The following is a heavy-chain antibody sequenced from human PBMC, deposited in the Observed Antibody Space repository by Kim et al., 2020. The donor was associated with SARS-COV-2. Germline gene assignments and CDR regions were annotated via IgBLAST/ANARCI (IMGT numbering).Heavy chain of an antibody. CDR2: IYHSGST. V-gene: IGHV4-38-2*02. J-gene: IGHJ4*02. D-gene: IGHD1-26*01. CDR1: GYSISSGYY. Sequence: SETLSLTCTVSGYSISSGYYWGWIRQPPGKGLEWIGSIYHSGSTYYNPSLKSRVTISVDTSKNQFSLKLSSVAAADTAVYYCARDGSYDPPRHFDYWGQGNLVTVSS. CDR3: ARDGSYDPPRHFDY.